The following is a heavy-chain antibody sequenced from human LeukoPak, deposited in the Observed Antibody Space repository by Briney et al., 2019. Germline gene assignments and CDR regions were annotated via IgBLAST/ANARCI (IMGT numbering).Heavy chain of an antibody. J-gene: IGHJ4*02. D-gene: IGHD2-15*01. V-gene: IGHV4-61*02. CDR1: GGSISSGSYY. CDR2: IYTSGST. CDR3: ARGSEILDY. Sequence: SETLSLTCTVSGGSISSGSYYWSWIRQPAGKGLEWIGGIYTSGSTNYNPSLKSRVTISVDTSKNQFSLKLSSVTAADTAVYYCARGSEILDYWGQGTLVTVSS.